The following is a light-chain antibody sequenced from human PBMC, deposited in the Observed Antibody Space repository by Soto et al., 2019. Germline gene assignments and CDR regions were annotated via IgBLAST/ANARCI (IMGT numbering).Light chain of an antibody. J-gene: IGKJ1*01. V-gene: IGKV1-5*01. Sequence: DIQLTQSPSFLSASVAYRVTIACLASQGISSYLAWYQQKPGKAPKLLIYDASSLESGVPSRFSGSGSGTEFTLTISSLQPDDFATYYCQQYNSYSGTFGQGTKVDI. CDR2: DAS. CDR3: QQYNSYSGT. CDR1: QGISSY.